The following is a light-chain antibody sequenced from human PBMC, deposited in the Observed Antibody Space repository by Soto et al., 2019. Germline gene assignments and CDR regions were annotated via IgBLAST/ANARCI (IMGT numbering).Light chain of an antibody. CDR1: QSVRSNY. CDR2: DAS. J-gene: IGKJ4*01. V-gene: IGKV3-20*01. Sequence: EIVLTQSPDTLSLSPGERATLSCMASQSVRSNYLAWYQQKPGQAPRFLIYDASSRATGIPDRFSGSGSGTEFTLTISRLRPEDFAVYYCQQYGSSPLTFGGGTKVEIK. CDR3: QQYGSSPLT.